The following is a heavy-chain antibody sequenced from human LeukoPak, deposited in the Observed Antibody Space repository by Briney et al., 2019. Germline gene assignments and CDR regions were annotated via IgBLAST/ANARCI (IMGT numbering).Heavy chain of an antibody. CDR1: GFTFSSYS. CDR3: ASTITGTRGY. V-gene: IGHV3-21*01. Sequence: GGSLRLSCAASGFTFSSYSMNWVRQPPGKGLEWVSSISSSSSYIYYADSVKGRFTISRDNAKNSLYLQMNSLGAEDTAVYYCASTITGTRGYWGQGTLVTVSS. CDR2: ISSSSSYI. J-gene: IGHJ4*02. D-gene: IGHD1-7*01.